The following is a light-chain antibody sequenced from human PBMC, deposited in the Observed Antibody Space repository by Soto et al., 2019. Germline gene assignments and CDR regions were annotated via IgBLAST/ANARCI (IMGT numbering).Light chain of an antibody. CDR3: QQYNNWTPLT. CDR2: DSS. J-gene: IGKJ4*01. CDR1: QSVSSS. V-gene: IGKV3-15*01. Sequence: EIVMTQSPATLSVSPGDRATLSCRASQSVSSSLAWYQQIPGQAPRLLIYDSSTRATGIPARFGGSGSGTEFPLTISSLQSEDFAVDYCQQYNNWTPLTFGGGTKVELK.